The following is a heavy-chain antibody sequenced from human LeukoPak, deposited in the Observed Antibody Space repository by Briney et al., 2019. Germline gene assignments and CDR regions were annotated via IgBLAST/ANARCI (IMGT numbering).Heavy chain of an antibody. Sequence: GGSLRLFCAASGFSFRVYWMTWRRQAPGKRPEWVANINDDGRERYYVDSVRGRFTISRDNDKNSLYLEMNSLRADDTAVYFCVQGGHFDFWGQGVPVTVSS. V-gene: IGHV3-7*01. D-gene: IGHD3-16*01. CDR3: VQGGHFDF. J-gene: IGHJ4*02. CDR2: INDDGRER. CDR1: GFSFRVYW.